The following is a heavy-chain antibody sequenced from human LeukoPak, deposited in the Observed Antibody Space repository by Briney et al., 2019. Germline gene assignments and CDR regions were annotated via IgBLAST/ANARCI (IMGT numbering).Heavy chain of an antibody. CDR1: EYSISSGCY. V-gene: IGHV4-38-2*02. CDR2: IFHTGST. D-gene: IGHD5/OR15-5a*01. CDR3: ARLSLVYDPYYFDY. Sequence: SETLSLTCSVSEYSISSGCYWGWIRQSPGTGLEWIGMIFHTGSTYYTSSLKSRVTISVDTSKNQFSLRLSSMTAADTAIYYCARLSLVYDPYYFDYWGQGTLVTVSS. J-gene: IGHJ4*02.